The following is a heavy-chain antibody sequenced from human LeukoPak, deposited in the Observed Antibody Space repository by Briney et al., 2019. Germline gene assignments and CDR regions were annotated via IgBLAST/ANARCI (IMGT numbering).Heavy chain of an antibody. CDR2: ISSSGSTI. Sequence: GGSLRLSCAVSGITLSNYGMSWVRQAPGKGLEWVSYISSSGSTIYYADSVKGRFTISRDNAKNSLYLQMSSLRAEDTAVYYCARGGGYSYGYTAFDIWGQGTLVTVSS. J-gene: IGHJ4*02. D-gene: IGHD5-18*01. CDR1: GITLSNYG. V-gene: IGHV3-48*04. CDR3: ARGGGYSYGYTAFDI.